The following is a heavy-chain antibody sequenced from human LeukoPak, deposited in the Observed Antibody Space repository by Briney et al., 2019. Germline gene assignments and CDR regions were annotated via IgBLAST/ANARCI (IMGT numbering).Heavy chain of an antibody. J-gene: IGHJ3*02. V-gene: IGHV3-21*01. D-gene: IGHD3-10*01. CDR3: ARSGVLWFGELSAFDI. Sequence: GGSLRLSCAASGFTFSSYSMNWVRQAPGKGLEWVSSISSSSSYIYYADSVKGRFTISRDNAKNSLYLQMNSLRAEDTAVYYCARSGVLWFGELSAFDIWGQGTMVTVSS. CDR1: GFTFSSYS. CDR2: ISSSSSYI.